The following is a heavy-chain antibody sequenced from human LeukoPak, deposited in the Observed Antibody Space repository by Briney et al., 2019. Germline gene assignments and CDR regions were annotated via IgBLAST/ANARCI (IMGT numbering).Heavy chain of an antibody. CDR2: ITGAGTST. D-gene: IGHD5-18*01. V-gene: IGHV3-23*01. CDR1: GFTFKSYG. CDR3: ARKVAVAMDLDY. Sequence: GGSLRLSCVASGFTFKSYGMTWVRQVPGKGLEWLSSITGAGTSTKYADSVNGRFTISRDNSKNTLSLQMTGLRTEDTAVYYCARKVAVAMDLDYWGQGTLVTVSS. J-gene: IGHJ4*02.